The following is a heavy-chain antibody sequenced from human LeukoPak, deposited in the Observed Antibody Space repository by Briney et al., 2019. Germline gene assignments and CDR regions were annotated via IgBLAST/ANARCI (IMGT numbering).Heavy chain of an antibody. J-gene: IGHJ4*02. CDR2: ISYDGSNK. V-gene: IGHV3-30-3*01. D-gene: IGHD3-16*01. CDR1: GFTFSSYA. CDR3: ARQMPGESTLDY. Sequence: GGSLRLSCAASGFTFSSYAMHWVRQAPGKGLELVAVISYDGSNKYYADSVKGRFTISRDNSKNTLYLQMNSLRAEDTAVYYCARQMPGESTLDYWGQGTLVTVSS.